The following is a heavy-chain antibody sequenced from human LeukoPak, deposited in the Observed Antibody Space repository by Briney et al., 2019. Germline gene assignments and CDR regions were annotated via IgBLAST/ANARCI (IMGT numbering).Heavy chain of an antibody. CDR2: ISACNGNT. J-gene: IGHJ4*02. V-gene: IGHV1-18*01. CDR1: GYTFTSYG. D-gene: IGHD3-16*02. Sequence: ASVEVSCKASGYTFTSYGISWVRQAPGQGLEWMGWISACNGNTNYAQKLQGRVTMTTDTSTSTAYMELRSLRSDDTAVYYCARPSYDYVWGSYRPAPFDYWGQGTLVTVSS. CDR3: ARPSYDYVWGSYRPAPFDY.